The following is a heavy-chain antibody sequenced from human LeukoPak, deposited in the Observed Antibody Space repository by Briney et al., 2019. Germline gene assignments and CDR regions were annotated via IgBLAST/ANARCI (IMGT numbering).Heavy chain of an antibody. Sequence: SGTLSLTCAVSGGSISSSNWWSWVRQPPGKGLEWIGSIYYSGNTYYNASLKSQVSISINTSKNQFSLRLTSVTAADTAVYYCARQTGSGLFILPGGQGTLVTVSS. CDR1: GGSISSSNW. D-gene: IGHD3/OR15-3a*01. V-gene: IGHV4-4*02. CDR2: IYYSGNT. CDR3: ARQTGSGLFILP. J-gene: IGHJ4*02.